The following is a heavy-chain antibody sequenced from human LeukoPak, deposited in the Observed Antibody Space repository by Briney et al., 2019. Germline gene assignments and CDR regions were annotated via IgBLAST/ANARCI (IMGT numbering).Heavy chain of an antibody. CDR3: ARVTGLAAAES. V-gene: IGHV4-59*01. J-gene: IGHJ4*02. CDR2: IYYSGSA. D-gene: IGHD6-13*01. Sequence: SETLSLTCTVSGGSISSYYWSWIRQPPGKGLEWIGYIYYSGSANYNPSLKSRVTISVDTSKNQFSLKLSSVTAADTAVYYCARVTGLAAAESWGQGTLVTVSS. CDR1: GGSISSYY.